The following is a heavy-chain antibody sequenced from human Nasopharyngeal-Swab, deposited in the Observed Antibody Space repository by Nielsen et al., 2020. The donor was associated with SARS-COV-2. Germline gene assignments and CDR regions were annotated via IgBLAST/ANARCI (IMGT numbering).Heavy chain of an antibody. D-gene: IGHD2-2*02. V-gene: IGHV1-18*01. CDR3: ARDVPLKDIVVVPAAIFWFDP. CDR2: ISAYNGNT. Sequence: ASVKVSCKASGYTFTSYGISWVRQAPGQGLEWMGWISAYNGNTNYAQKLQGRVTMTTDTSTSTAYMELRSLRSDDTAVYYCARDVPLKDIVVVPAAIFWFDPWGQGTLVTVSS. CDR1: GYTFTSYG. J-gene: IGHJ5*02.